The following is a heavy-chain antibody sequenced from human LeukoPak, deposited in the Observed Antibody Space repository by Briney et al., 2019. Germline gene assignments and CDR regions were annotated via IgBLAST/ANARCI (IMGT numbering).Heavy chain of an antibody. J-gene: IGHJ3*02. D-gene: IGHD2-15*01. CDR2: ISGSGGST. Sequence: PGGSLRLSCAASGFTFSSYAMNWVRQAPGKGLEWVSAISGSGGSTHYAGSVKGRLTISRDNSKNTLYLQMNSLRAEDTAVYYCAKETVVVVAATPDAFDIWGQGTMVTVSS. V-gene: IGHV3-23*01. CDR1: GFTFSSYA. CDR3: AKETVVVVAATPDAFDI.